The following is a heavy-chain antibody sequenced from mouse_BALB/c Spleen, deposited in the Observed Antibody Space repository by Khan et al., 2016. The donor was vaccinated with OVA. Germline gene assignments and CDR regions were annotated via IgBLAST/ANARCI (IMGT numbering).Heavy chain of an antibody. Sequence: QIQLVQSGPELKKPGETVKISCKASGYTFTNYGMNWVKQAPGKGLKWMGWINTYTGEPTYADDFKGRFAFSLETSANTAYLQINNLKSEDTAAYFCARYVYDDWFPYWGQGTLVTVSA. D-gene: IGHD2-2*01. CDR2: INTYTGEP. CDR3: ARYVYDDWFPY. CDR1: GYTFTNYG. V-gene: IGHV9-3-1*01. J-gene: IGHJ3*01.